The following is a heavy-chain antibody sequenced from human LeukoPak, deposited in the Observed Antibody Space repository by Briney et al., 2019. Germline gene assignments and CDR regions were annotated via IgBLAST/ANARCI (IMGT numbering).Heavy chain of an antibody. CDR2: ISSDGGTK. Sequence: PGGSLRLSCAASGFTFSSYPMHWVRQAPGKGLEWLAVISSDGGTKYYADSVQGRFTVSRDNSQNTLSLQMNSLRPEDTAVFYCARKGSSWYGGGWAYWGQGVLVTVSS. CDR1: GFTFSSYP. V-gene: IGHV3-30-3*01. CDR3: ARKGSSWYGGGWAY. D-gene: IGHD6-13*01. J-gene: IGHJ4*02.